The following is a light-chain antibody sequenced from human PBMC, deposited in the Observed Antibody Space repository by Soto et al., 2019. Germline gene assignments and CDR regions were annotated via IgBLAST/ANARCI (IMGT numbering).Light chain of an antibody. J-gene: IGKJ1*01. V-gene: IGKV2-30*01. CDR1: QSLVSSDGNTY. Sequence: DVVMTQSPLSLPVTLGQPASISCRSSQSLVSSDGNTYLIWFQQRPGQSPRRLIYKVSNRDSGVPYRFSGSGSGTDFTLEISRVEAEDVGVYYCMQGTHWPWTFGQGTKVEIK. CDR2: KVS. CDR3: MQGTHWPWT.